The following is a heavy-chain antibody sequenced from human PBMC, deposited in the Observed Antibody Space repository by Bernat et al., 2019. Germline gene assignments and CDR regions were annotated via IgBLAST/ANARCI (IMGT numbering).Heavy chain of an antibody. CDR2: INPDSGGT. V-gene: IGHV1-2*05. CDR3: ASGLTGADY. D-gene: IGHD7-27*01. CDR1: GYTFSGYF. Sequence: QVQLVQSVAEVKNPGGSVKVSCRASGYTFSGYFIHWVRQAPGQALEWMGRINPDSGGTNYAQSFQGRVTMTRDTSISTAYMELSRLRSDDTDVYYCASGLTGADYLGQGTLVTVSS. J-gene: IGHJ4*02.